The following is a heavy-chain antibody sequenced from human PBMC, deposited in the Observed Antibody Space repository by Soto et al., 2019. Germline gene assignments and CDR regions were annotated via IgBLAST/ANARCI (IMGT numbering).Heavy chain of an antibody. CDR2: IYYSGST. CDR3: ARHAYYYGSGTGDY. D-gene: IGHD3-10*01. CDR1: GGSISSSSYY. J-gene: IGHJ4*02. V-gene: IGHV4-39*01. Sequence: PSETLSLTCTVSGGSISSSSYYWGWIRQPPGKGLEWIGSIYYSGSTYYNPSLKSRVTISVDTSKNQFSLKLSSVTAADTAVYYCARHAYYYGSGTGDYWGQGTXVTVSS.